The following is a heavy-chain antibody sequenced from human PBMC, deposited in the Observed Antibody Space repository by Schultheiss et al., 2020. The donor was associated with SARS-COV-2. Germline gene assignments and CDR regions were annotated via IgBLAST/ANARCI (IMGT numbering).Heavy chain of an antibody. Sequence: ASVKVSCKASGYTFTSYGISWVRQAPGQGLEWMGGISAYNGNTNYAQKLQGRVTMTTDTSTSTAYMELSSLRSEDTAVYYCAREPRIVVATRHHDAFDIWGQGTTVTVSS. D-gene: IGHD1-26*01. V-gene: IGHV1-18*01. CDR3: AREPRIVVATRHHDAFDI. J-gene: IGHJ3*02. CDR2: ISAYNGNT. CDR1: GYTFTSYG.